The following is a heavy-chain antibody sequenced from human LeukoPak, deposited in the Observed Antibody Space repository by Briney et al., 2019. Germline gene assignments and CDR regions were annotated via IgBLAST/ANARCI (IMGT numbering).Heavy chain of an antibody. CDR2: ISSSSSYI. V-gene: IGHV3-21*01. CDR1: GFTFSSYS. CDR3: ARDRDGSYSHGMDV. Sequence: GGSLRLSCAASGFTFSSYSMNWVRQAPGKGLEWLSSISSSSSYIYYADSVKGRSTISRDNAKNSLYLQMNSLRAEDTAVYYCARDRDGSYSHGMDVWGQGTTVTVSS. D-gene: IGHD1-26*01. J-gene: IGHJ6*02.